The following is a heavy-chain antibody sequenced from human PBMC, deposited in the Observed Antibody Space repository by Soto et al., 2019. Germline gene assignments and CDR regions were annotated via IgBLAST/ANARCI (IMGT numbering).Heavy chain of an antibody. D-gene: IGHD3-22*01. J-gene: IGHJ4*01. CDR2: IKSKTDGGTT. CDR3: TTDSYSTIIIVRFDY. CDR1: GFTFSNAW. Sequence: EVQLVESGGGLVKPGGSVRLSCAASGFTFSNAWINWVRQAPGKGLEWVGRIKSKTDGGTTDYAEPVKGRFAISRDDSNNMVYLQMNSLKIEDTAVYYFTTDSYSTIIIVRFDYWGHGTLVTVSS. V-gene: IGHV3-15*07.